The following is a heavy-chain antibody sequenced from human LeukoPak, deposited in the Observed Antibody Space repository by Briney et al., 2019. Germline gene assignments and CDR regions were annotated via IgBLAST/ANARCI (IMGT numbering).Heavy chain of an antibody. V-gene: IGHV4-34*01. J-gene: IGHJ6*03. CDR3: ARGRRLFGYYYYYMDV. D-gene: IGHD3-10*01. CDR2: INDNGRT. CDR1: GGSFSGYF. Sequence: PSETLSLTCAVFGGSFSGYFWSWIRQPPGKGLECIGEINDNGRTNYNSSLKSRVTISVDTSKNQFSLKLSSVTAADTAVYYCARGRRLFGYYYYYMDVWGKGTMVTISS.